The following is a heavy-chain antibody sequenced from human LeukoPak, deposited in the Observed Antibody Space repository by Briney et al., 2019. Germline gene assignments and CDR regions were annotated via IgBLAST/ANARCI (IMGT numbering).Heavy chain of an antibody. Sequence: SETLSLTCTVSGGSISSSSYYWGWIRQPPGKGLEWIGSIYYSGSTYYNPSLKSRVTISVDTSKNQFSLKLSSVTAADTAVYYCASRLNCSGGSCYSGDAFDIWGQGTMVTVSS. CDR3: ASRLNCSGGSCYSGDAFDI. J-gene: IGHJ3*02. D-gene: IGHD2-15*01. CDR1: GGSISSSSYY. V-gene: IGHV4-39*07. CDR2: IYYSGST.